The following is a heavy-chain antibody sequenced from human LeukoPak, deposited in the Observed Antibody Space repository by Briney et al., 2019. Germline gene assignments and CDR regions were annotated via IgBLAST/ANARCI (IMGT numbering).Heavy chain of an antibody. CDR1: GFTFDYYA. D-gene: IGHD3-3*01. CDR2: ISGGGKST. Sequence: GGSLRLSCAASGFTFDYYAMNWVRQAPGRGMEWVSTISGGGKSTYYGDSVKDRFTISRDNSKNTLYLQMNSLRAEDTAVYYCAKDGVGYDFWSGYPDFDYWGQGTLVTVSS. CDR3: AKDGVGYDFWSGYPDFDY. J-gene: IGHJ4*02. V-gene: IGHV3-23*01.